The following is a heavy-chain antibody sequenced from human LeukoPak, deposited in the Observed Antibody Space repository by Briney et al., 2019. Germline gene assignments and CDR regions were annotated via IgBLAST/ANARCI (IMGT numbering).Heavy chain of an antibody. CDR3: AKVAYSYSWYLIDH. Sequence: TGGSLRLSCVASGFTLSFYWMGWVRQPPGKGLEWVANIKADGSETYYVDSVKGRFTISRDNAKNSHDLQVNNLRADDTAVYYCAKVAYSYSWYLIDHWGQGTLVTVSS. CDR2: IKADGSET. CDR1: GFTLSFYW. V-gene: IGHV3-7*02. J-gene: IGHJ4*02. D-gene: IGHD6-13*01.